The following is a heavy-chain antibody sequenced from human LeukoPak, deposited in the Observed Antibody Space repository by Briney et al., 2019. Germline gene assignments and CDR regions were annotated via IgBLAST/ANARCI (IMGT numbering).Heavy chain of an antibody. CDR1: GYTFTGYY. V-gene: IGHV1-2*06. CDR3: ARERASGSWPEY. J-gene: IGHJ4*02. CDR2: IKPYSGGT. Sequence: ASVKVSCKASGYTFTGYYMHWVRQAPGQGLEWVGRIKPYSGGTHYAQKLQDRVTMTRDTSISTAYMEVRWLRSDDTAVYYCARERASGSWPEYWGQGTLVTVSS. D-gene: IGHD6-13*01.